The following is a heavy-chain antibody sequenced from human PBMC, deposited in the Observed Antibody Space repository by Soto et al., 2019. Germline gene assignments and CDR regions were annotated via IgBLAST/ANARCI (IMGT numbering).Heavy chain of an antibody. Sequence: PSETLSLTCAASGGSISSGGYSWSWIRQPPGKGLEWIGYIYHSGSTYYNPSLKSRVTISVDRSKNQFSLKLSSVTAADTAVYYCAREQRVRGVMGYYYGMDVWGQGTTVTVS. CDR3: AREQRVRGVMGYYYGMDV. CDR1: GGSISSGGYS. CDR2: IYHSGST. V-gene: IGHV4-30-2*01. D-gene: IGHD3-10*01. J-gene: IGHJ6*02.